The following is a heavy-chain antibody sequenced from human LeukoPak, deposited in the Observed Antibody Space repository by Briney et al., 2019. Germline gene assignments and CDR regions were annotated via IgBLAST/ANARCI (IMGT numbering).Heavy chain of an antibody. Sequence: PGGSLRLSCAASGFTFSDYWMTWVRQAPGKGLEWVANIKPDGSEKYYVDSVKGRFTISRDNAKNSLYLQMNSLRVEDTAVYYCASGSGGHAFDIWGQGKMVTVSS. CDR3: ASGSGGHAFDI. D-gene: IGHD2-15*01. CDR2: IKPDGSEK. CDR1: GFTFSDYW. J-gene: IGHJ3*02. V-gene: IGHV3-7*01.